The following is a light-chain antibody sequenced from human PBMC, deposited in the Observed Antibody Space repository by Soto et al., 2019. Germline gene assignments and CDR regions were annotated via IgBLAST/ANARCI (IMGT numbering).Light chain of an antibody. CDR2: GAS. CDR1: QSVSSSY. Sequence: EIVLTQSPGTLSLSPGERATLSCRASQSVSSSYLAWYQQKPGQAPRLLIYGASSRATGIPDRSSGSGFGTDFPLTISRLEPEDFAVYYCQQYGSSLFTFGPGTKVDIK. J-gene: IGKJ3*01. V-gene: IGKV3-20*01. CDR3: QQYGSSLFT.